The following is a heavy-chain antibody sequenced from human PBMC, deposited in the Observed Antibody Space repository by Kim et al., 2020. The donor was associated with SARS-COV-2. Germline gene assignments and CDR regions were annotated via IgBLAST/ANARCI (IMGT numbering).Heavy chain of an antibody. V-gene: IGHV1-46*01. CDR3: ARDLEGFDY. Sequence: GSTTYAQKFQGRVTMTSDTPTRTGYMELSSLTSEDTAVYYCARDLEGFDYWGQGTLVTVSS. D-gene: IGHD1-1*01. J-gene: IGHJ4*02. CDR2: GST.